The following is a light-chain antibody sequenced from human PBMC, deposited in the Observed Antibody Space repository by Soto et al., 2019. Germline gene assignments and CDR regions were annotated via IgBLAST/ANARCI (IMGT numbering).Light chain of an antibody. CDR1: QGISSY. CDR2: AAS. J-gene: IGKJ4*01. Sequence: DIQLTQSPSFLSASVGDRVTITCRASQGISSYLAWYQQKPGKAPKLLIYAASTLQSGVPSRFSGSGSGTEFTLTISSLQPGDFATYYCQQLNSYPFLTFGGGTKVEIK. CDR3: QQLNSYPFLT. V-gene: IGKV1-9*01.